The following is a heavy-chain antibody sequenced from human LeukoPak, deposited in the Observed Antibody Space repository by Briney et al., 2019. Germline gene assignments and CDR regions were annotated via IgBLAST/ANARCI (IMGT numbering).Heavy chain of an antibody. CDR3: GSPRYNWNGGYYFDY. Sequence: GGSLRLSCAASGFTFSDYYMSWIRQAPGKGLEWVSYISSSGSTIYYADSVKGRFTISRDNAKNSLYLQMNSLRAEDTAVYYCGSPRYNWNGGYYFDYWGQGTLVTVSS. J-gene: IGHJ4*02. V-gene: IGHV3-11*04. D-gene: IGHD1-20*01. CDR2: ISSSGSTI. CDR1: GFTFSDYY.